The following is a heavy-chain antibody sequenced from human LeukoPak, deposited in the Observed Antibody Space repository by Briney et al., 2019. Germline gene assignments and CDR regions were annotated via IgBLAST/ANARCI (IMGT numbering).Heavy chain of an antibody. J-gene: IGHJ4*02. Sequence: GASVKVSCKVSGYTLTELSMHWVRQAPGKGLEWMGGFDPEDGETIYAQKFQGRVTMTEDTSTDTAYMELSSLRSEDTAVYYCAIGPGMAAAVGYWGQGTLVTVSS. CDR3: AIGPGMAAAVGY. CDR1: GYTLTELS. D-gene: IGHD6-13*01. CDR2: FDPEDGET. V-gene: IGHV1-24*01.